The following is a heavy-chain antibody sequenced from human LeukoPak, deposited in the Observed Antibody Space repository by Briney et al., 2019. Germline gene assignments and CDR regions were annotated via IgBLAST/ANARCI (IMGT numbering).Heavy chain of an antibody. V-gene: IGHV3-21*01. CDR2: ISSSSSYI. Sequence: GGSLRLSCAASGFTFSSYSMNWVRQAPGKGLEWVSSISSSSSYIYYADSVKGRFTISRDNAKNSLYLQMNSLRAEDTAVYYCARDPTGRYYFDYWGQETLVTVSS. CDR1: GFTFSSYS. D-gene: IGHD1-1*01. CDR3: ARDPTGRYYFDY. J-gene: IGHJ4*02.